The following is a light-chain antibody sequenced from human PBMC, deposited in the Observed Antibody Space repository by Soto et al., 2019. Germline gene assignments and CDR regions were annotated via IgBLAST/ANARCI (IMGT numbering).Light chain of an antibody. CDR3: QQYNNWPRT. V-gene: IGKV3-15*01. J-gene: IGKJ1*01. CDR2: GAS. CDR1: QSVSSN. Sequence: EIVMTQSPATLSVSPGERATLSCRASQSVSSNLAWYQQKPGQAPRLLIYGASTRATGIPARFSGSGSGTEFILTISSLQSEDFAAYYCQQYNNWPRTFGQGTKVEIK.